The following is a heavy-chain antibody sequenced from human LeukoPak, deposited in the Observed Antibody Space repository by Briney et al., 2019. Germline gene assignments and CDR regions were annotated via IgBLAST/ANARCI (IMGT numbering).Heavy chain of an antibody. CDR3: AKDSTGDKPRLDFDD. Sequence: GGSLRLSCAASGFTFNSYAMSWVRQAPGKGLEWVSAISDSGVTTYYADSVRGRFTISRDNSKNTLYLQMNSLRAEDTAVYYCAKDSTGDKPRLDFDDWGQGTPVTVSS. J-gene: IGHJ4*02. CDR2: ISDSGVTT. D-gene: IGHD2-21*02. V-gene: IGHV3-23*01. CDR1: GFTFNSYA.